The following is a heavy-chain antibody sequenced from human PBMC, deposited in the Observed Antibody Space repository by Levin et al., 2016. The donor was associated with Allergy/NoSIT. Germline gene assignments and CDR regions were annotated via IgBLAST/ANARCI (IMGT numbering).Heavy chain of an antibody. V-gene: IGHV3-30*18. Sequence: GESLKISCAASGFTFSNYGMHWVRQAPGKGLEWVASISFDGRNKYYADSVKGRFTISRDNSKNTLYLQMNGLRAEDTAVYYCAKDSVGLHAVAGLLTSLDYWGQGTLVTVSS. CDR1: GFTFSNYG. J-gene: IGHJ4*02. CDR2: ISFDGRNK. D-gene: IGHD6-19*01. CDR3: AKDSVGLHAVAGLLTSLDY.